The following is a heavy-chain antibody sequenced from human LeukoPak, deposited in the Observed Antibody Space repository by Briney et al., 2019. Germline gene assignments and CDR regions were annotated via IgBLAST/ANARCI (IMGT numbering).Heavy chain of an antibody. CDR3: ARVGRLADGLDY. D-gene: IGHD5-24*01. CDR2: ISSSSSYI. V-gene: IGHV3-21*01. CDR1: GFTFSRYS. J-gene: IGHJ4*02. Sequence: GGSLRLSCAASGFTFSRYSMHWVRQAPGKGLVWVSSISSSSSYIYYADSVKGRFTISRDNAKNSLYLQMNSLRTEDTAMYYCARVGRLADGLDYWGQGTLVTVSS.